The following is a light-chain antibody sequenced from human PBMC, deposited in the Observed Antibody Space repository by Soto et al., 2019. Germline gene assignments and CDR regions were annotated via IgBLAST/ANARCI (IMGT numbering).Light chain of an antibody. J-gene: IGLJ2*01. V-gene: IGLV2-14*01. CDR1: NSDVRIYDY. CDR2: EVT. Sequence: QSALTQPASVSGSPGQSITISCTGANSDVRIYDYASWYQQHPGKAPKLIIYEVTSRPSGVSNRFSGFTSGNTASLTISGLQPEDEADYYCGSYTTTSPLVVFGGGNKLTVL. CDR3: GSYTTTSPLVV.